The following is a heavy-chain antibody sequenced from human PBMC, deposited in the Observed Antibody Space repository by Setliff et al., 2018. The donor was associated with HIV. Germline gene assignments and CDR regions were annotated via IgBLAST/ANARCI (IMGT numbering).Heavy chain of an antibody. CDR2: IFAFLNIP. D-gene: IGHD6-13*01. CDR3: ATAQGIATANFDY. J-gene: IGHJ4*02. V-gene: IGHV1-69*10. CDR1: GVTFNTYA. Sequence: SVKVSCKTSGVTFNTYAFSWVRQAPGQGLEWMGDIFAFLNIPNYAQKFQGRVTITADKPTSTAYMELTGLRSEDTAIYYYATAQGIATANFDYWGQGTLVTVSS.